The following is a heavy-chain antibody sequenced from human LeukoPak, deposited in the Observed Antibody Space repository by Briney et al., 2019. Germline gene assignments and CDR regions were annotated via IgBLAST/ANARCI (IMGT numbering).Heavy chain of an antibody. CDR2: ISYDGSNK. CDR1: GYTLTELS. D-gene: IGHD3-22*01. CDR3: AKDSITMNLDY. Sequence: SCKVSGYTLTELSMHWVRPAPGKGLEWVAVISYDGSNKYYADSVKGRFTISRDNSKNTLYLQMNSLRAEDTAVYYCAKDSITMNLDYWGQGTLVTVSS. V-gene: IGHV3-30*18. J-gene: IGHJ4*02.